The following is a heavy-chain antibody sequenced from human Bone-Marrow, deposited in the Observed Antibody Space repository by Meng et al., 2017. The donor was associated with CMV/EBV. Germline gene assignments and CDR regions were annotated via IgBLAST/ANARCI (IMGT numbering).Heavy chain of an antibody. Sequence: GESLKISCAASGFPFSSYVMSWVRQAPGKGLEWVSAISGSGGSTYYADSVKGRFTISRDNSKNTLYLQMNSLRAEDTAVYYCAKTGGYYLYYFDYWGQGTLVTVSS. CDR3: AKTGGYYLYYFDY. V-gene: IGHV3-23*01. CDR2: ISGSGGST. J-gene: IGHJ4*02. CDR1: GFPFSSYV. D-gene: IGHD3-22*01.